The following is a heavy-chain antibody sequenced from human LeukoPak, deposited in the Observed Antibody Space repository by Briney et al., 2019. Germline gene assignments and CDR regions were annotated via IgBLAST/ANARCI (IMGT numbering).Heavy chain of an antibody. V-gene: IGHV4-59*08. CDR1: GGSISTYY. D-gene: IGHD6-13*01. Sequence: SETLSLTCTVSGGSISTYYWSWIRQPPGKGLECLGFIFHTGTANYNPSLKSRVTISVDTSKNQFSLKLSSVTAADTAVYYCARRDRISAAGFDYWGQGTLVTVSS. J-gene: IGHJ4*02. CDR3: ARRDRISAAGFDY. CDR2: IFHTGTA.